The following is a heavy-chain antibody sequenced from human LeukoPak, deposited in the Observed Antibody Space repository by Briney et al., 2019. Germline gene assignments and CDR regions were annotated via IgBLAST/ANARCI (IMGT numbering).Heavy chain of an antibody. V-gene: IGHV4-34*01. D-gene: IGHD4-17*01. Sequence: SETLSLTCAVYGGSFSGYYWSWIRQPPGKGLEWIGEINHSGSTNYNPSLKSRATISVDTSKNQFSLKLSSVTAADTAVYYCARGHGDYYFDYWGQGTLVTVSS. CDR1: GGSFSGYY. CDR2: INHSGST. CDR3: ARGHGDYYFDY. J-gene: IGHJ4*02.